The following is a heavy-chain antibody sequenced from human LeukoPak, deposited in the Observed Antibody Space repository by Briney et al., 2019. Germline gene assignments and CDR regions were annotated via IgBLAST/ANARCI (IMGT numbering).Heavy chain of an antibody. J-gene: IGHJ4*02. Sequence: PGGSLRLSCAASGFTFSSYAMSWVRQAPGKGLEWVSAISGSGGSTYYADSVKGRFTISRDNSKNTLYLQMNSLRAEDTAVYYCAKGVGRYGYGESFDYWGQGTLVTVSS. V-gene: IGHV3-23*01. CDR1: GFTFSSYA. D-gene: IGHD5-18*01. CDR2: ISGSGGST. CDR3: AKGVGRYGYGESFDY.